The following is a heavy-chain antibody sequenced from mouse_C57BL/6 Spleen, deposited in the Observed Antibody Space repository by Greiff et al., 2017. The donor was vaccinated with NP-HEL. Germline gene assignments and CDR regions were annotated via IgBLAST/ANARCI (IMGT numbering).Heavy chain of an antibody. J-gene: IGHJ3*01. CDR3: ARGDGFAY. Sequence: QVQLQQPGAELVRPGSSVKLSCTASGYTFTSYWMDWVKQRPGQGLEWIGNIYPSDSETHYNQKFKDKATLTVDKSSSTAYMQLSSLTSEDSAVYYCARGDGFAYWGQGTLVTVSA. CDR2: IYPSDSET. D-gene: IGHD3-3*01. V-gene: IGHV1-61*01. CDR1: GYTFTSYW.